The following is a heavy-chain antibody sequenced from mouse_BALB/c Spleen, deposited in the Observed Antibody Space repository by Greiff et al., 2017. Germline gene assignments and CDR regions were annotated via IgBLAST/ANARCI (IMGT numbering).Heavy chain of an antibody. CDR1: GFTFSSYA. Sequence: EVQLQQSGGGLVKPGGSLKLSCAASGFTFSSYAMSWVRQTPEKRLEWVASISSGGSTYYPDSVKGRFTISRDNARNILYLQMSSLRSEDTAMYYCARGATAYYAMDYWGQGTSVTVSS. J-gene: IGHJ4*01. CDR2: ISSGGST. D-gene: IGHD1-2*01. V-gene: IGHV5-6-5*01. CDR3: ARGATAYYAMDY.